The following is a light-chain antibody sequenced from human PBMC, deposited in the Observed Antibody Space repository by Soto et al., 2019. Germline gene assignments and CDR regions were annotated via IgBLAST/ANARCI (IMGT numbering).Light chain of an antibody. CDR2: EVT. CDR3: SSYTSGSTYV. V-gene: IGLV2-14*01. CDR1: SSDVGGYNY. J-gene: IGLJ1*01. Sequence: QSVLTQPASVSGSPGQSITISCTGTSSDVGGYNYVSWYQQHPGKAPKLIIYEVTNRPSEISNRFSGSRSGNTASLTISGLQAEDEAEYYCSSYTSGSTYVFGTGTKVTV.